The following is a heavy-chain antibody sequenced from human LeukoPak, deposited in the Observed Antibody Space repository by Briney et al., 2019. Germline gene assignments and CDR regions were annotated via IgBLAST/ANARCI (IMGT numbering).Heavy chain of an antibody. CDR3: ARQFGYYDSSGYSPPDY. J-gene: IGHJ4*02. V-gene: IGHV5-51*01. D-gene: IGHD3-22*01. CDR2: IYPGDSDT. Sequence: GESLKISCKGSGYSFISYWIGWVRQMPGKGLEWMGIIYPGDSDTRYSPSFQGQVTISADKSISTAYLQWSSLKASDTAMYYCARQFGYYDSSGYSPPDYWGQGTLVTVSS. CDR1: GYSFISYW.